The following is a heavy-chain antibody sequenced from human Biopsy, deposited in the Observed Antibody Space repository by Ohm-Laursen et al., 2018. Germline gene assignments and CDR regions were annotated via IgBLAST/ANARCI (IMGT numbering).Heavy chain of an antibody. Sequence: SVKVSCKASGYTLTALSMHWVRQAPGKGLEWMGGFAPDNGKTIYAQKFQGRVTMTEDTSTDTAYLELSNLRFEDTAVYYCAGDINNWNFNYWGQGTLVIVSS. CDR3: AGDINNWNFNY. D-gene: IGHD1-7*01. V-gene: IGHV1-24*01. CDR2: FAPDNGKT. J-gene: IGHJ4*02. CDR1: GYTLTALS.